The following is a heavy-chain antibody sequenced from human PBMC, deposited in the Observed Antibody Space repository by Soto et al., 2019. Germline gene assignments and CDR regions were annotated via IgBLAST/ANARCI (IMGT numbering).Heavy chain of an antibody. Sequence: PGGSLRLSCAASGFTFSSYAMIWVRQAPGKGLEWVSAISASGGTTYYADSVKGRFAISRDNSKNTLYLQMNSLRAENTAVYYCARDPWAADYWXQGTLVTVSS. CDR3: ARDPWAADY. J-gene: IGHJ4*02. CDR2: ISASGGTT. CDR1: GFTFSSYA. V-gene: IGHV3-23*01. D-gene: IGHD3-16*01.